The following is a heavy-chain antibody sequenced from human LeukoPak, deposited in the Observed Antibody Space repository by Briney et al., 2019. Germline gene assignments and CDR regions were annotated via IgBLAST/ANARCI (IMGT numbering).Heavy chain of an antibody. V-gene: IGHV3-7*01. D-gene: IGHD3-22*01. CDR3: ARGYYDSSGSHFDY. J-gene: IGHJ4*02. Sequence: GGTLRLSCAASGFTFSSYGMSWVRQAPGKGLEWVANIKQDGSEKYYVDSVKGRFTISRDNAKNSLYLQMNSLRAEDTAVYYCARGYYDSSGSHFDYWGQGTLVTVSS. CDR2: IKQDGSEK. CDR1: GFTFSSYG.